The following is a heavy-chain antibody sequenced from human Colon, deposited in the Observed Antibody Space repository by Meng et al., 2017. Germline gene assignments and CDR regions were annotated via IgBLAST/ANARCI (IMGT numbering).Heavy chain of an antibody. CDR2: IYWDDDK. V-gene: IGHV2-5*02. J-gene: IGHJ4*02. CDR1: GFSLTKTEVG. Sequence: SGPTLVKPTQTPSLTCTFSGFSLTKTEVGVAWIRQAPGKAPEWLGFIYWDDDKRYNPSLKSRLTITKDTSKNQVVLTMINMDPVDTATYYCAHRHGGNNWNSGNFDYWGQGTLVTVSS. CDR3: AHRHGGNNWNSGNFDY. D-gene: IGHD1-20*01.